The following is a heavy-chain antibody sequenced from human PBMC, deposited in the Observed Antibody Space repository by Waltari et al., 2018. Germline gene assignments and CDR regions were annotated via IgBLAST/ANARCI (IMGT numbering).Heavy chain of an antibody. J-gene: IGHJ4*02. V-gene: IGHV4-39*01. CDR3: ARHSPSIQYPPGYIDY. CDR1: GGSISSSSYY. CDR2: IYYSGRT. D-gene: IGHD4-4*01. Sequence: QLQLQESGPGLVKPSETLSLTCTVSGGSISSSSYYWGWIRQPPGKGLEWIGSIYYSGRTYYNPSLKIRVTISVDTSKNQFSLKLRSVTAADTAVYYCARHSPSIQYPPGYIDYWGQGTLVTVSS.